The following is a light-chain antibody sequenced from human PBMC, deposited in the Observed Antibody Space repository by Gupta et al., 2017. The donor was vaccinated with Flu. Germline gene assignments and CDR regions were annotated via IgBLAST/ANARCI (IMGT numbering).Light chain of an antibody. Sequence: QSALTKPASVCGSLGQSINIPCTGTSSDIGSYDYVSWYQQSPGRAPKLMIYDVSNRPSGISDRFSGSKSGNTASLTISGLQAEDEADYYCSSYSATGALALFGGGTKVTVL. J-gene: IGLJ2*01. V-gene: IGLV2-14*01. CDR3: SSYSATGALAL. CDR2: DVS. CDR1: SSDIGSYDY.